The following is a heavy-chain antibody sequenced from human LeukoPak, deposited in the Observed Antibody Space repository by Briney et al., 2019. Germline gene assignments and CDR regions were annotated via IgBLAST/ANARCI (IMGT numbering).Heavy chain of an antibody. J-gene: IGHJ6*02. CDR2: IWYDGSNK. CDR1: GFTFSSYG. Sequence: GRSLSLSCAASGFTFSSYGMHWVRQAPGKGLEWVAVIWYDGSNKYYADSVKGRFTISRDNSKNTLYLQMNSLRAEDTAVYYCARALTYYDFWSGYPPPYYGMDVWGQGTTVTVSS. V-gene: IGHV3-33*01. CDR3: ARALTYYDFWSGYPPPYYGMDV. D-gene: IGHD3-3*01.